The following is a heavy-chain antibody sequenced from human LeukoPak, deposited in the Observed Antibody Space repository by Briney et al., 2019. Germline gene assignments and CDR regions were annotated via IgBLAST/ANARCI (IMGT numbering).Heavy chain of an antibody. J-gene: IGHJ5*02. CDR3: AREFPHHCSSTTCYPDH. V-gene: IGHV3-48*02. CDR2: LRRSTRRI. D-gene: IGHD2-2*01. CDR1: GFNHRRYS. Sequence: GVSVRLFCASSGFNHRRYSLHGVRQARAKGREGVSYLRRSTRRIYYADSVRGRITSSRDSAKNSMYLQMDSLRDEDTAMYYCAREFPHHCSSTTCYPDHWGQGTLVTVSA.